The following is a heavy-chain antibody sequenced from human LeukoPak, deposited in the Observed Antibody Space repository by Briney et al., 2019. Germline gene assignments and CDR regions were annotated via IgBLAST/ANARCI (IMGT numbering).Heavy chain of an antibody. Sequence: SIYYSGSTYYNPSLKSRVTISVDTSKNQFSMKLSSVTAADTAVYYCAREGHSSSWSDAFDIWGQGTMVTVSS. J-gene: IGHJ3*02. V-gene: IGHV4-39*07. CDR2: IYYSGST. CDR3: AREGHSSSWSDAFDI. D-gene: IGHD6-13*01.